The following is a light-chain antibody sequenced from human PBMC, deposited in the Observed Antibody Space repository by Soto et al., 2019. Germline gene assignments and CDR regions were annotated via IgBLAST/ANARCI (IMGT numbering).Light chain of an antibody. V-gene: IGKV4-1*01. J-gene: IGKJ4*01. CDR1: QSVLSSSNRKNY. CDR2: WAS. Sequence: IVMTQSPDSLALSLGERATINCKSSQSVLSSSNRKNYLAWYQQKPGQPPKMLVYWASSRESGVHDRFSGSGSGTDFTLTISSVEAEEVAVYFCQQYDIAPVLSFVGGTKVEI. CDR3: QQYDIAPVLS.